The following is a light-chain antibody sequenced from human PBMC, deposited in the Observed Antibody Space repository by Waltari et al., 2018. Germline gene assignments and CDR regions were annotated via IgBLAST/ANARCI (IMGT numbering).Light chain of an antibody. V-gene: IGLV1-51*02. CDR3: GTWDNTLSAV. Sequence: QSVLTQPPSVSAAPGQKVSISCSGRTSNIGNNYVSWYQQFPGEAPKVLTYGKDNRTTGIPDRFSGSKSGTSATLDITGLQTGDEAVYYCGTWDNTLSAVFGGGTKVTVL. CDR2: GKD. J-gene: IGLJ2*01. CDR1: TSNIGNNY.